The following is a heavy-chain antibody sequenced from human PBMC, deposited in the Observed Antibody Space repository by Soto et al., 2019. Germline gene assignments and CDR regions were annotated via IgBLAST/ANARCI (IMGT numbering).Heavy chain of an antibody. CDR2: ISYDGSNK. J-gene: IGHJ4*02. Sequence: QVQLVESGGGVVQPGRSLRLSCAASGFTFSSYGMHWVRQAPGKGLEWVAVISYDGSNKYYADSVKGRFTISRDNSKNTLYLQMNSLSAEDTAVYYCAKDMVREVKYYFDYWGQGTLVTVSS. D-gene: IGHD3-10*01. CDR3: AKDMVREVKYYFDY. V-gene: IGHV3-30*18. CDR1: GFTFSSYG.